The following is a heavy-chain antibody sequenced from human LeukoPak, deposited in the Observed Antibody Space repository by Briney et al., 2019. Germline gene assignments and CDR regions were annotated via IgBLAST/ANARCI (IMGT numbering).Heavy chain of an antibody. CDR3: AKCMSGTGVCLNFDS. J-gene: IGHJ4*02. CDR2: ISGSDSGT. V-gene: IGHV3-23*01. CDR1: GFTFSTYA. D-gene: IGHD2-8*02. Sequence: GGSLTLSCEASGFTFSTYAMSWVRQPPGKGLQWVSGISGSDSGTYYTDSVKGRFTISRDNSKNTVYLEIDNLRAEDTAVYYCAKCMSGTGVCLNFDSWGQGILVTVSS.